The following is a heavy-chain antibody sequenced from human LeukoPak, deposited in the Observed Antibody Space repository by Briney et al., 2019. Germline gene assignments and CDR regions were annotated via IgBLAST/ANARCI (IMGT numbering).Heavy chain of an antibody. CDR1: GGSITTYY. D-gene: IGHD1-1*01. J-gene: IGHJ6*02. CDR2: INYSGST. CDR3: ARAQLNLLVDFGLDV. V-gene: IGHV4-59*01. Sequence: SETLSLTCTASGGSITTYYWTWIRQPPGKGLEWIGYINYSGSTNYNPSLKSRGTISVDTSKNQFSLKLSSVTAADTAVYYCARAQLNLLVDFGLDVWGQGTTVTVSS.